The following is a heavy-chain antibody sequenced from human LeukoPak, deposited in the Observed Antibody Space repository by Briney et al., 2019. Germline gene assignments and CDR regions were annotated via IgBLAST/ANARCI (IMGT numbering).Heavy chain of an antibody. J-gene: IGHJ3*02. CDR1: GVTFSSYA. D-gene: IGHD6-13*01. V-gene: IGHV3-23*01. Sequence: AGGSLRLSCVASGVTFSSYAMSWVRQAPGKGLEWVSAISGSGGSTYYADSVKGRFTISRDNSKNTLYLQMNSLRAEDTAVYYCAKDRAPLVGAFDIWGQGTMVTVSS. CDR3: AKDRAPLVGAFDI. CDR2: ISGSGGST.